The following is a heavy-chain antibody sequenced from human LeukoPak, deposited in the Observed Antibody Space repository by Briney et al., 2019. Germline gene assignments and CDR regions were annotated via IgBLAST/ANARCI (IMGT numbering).Heavy chain of an antibody. Sequence: GESLKISCKGSGYSFTSYWIGWVRQMPGKGLERMGIIYPGDSDTRYSPSFQGQVTISADKSISTAYLQWSSLKASDTAMYYCARLGDYDILTGCHFDYWGQGTLVTVSS. CDR2: IYPGDSDT. CDR3: ARLGDYDILTGCHFDY. D-gene: IGHD3-9*01. V-gene: IGHV5-51*01. J-gene: IGHJ4*02. CDR1: GYSFTSYW.